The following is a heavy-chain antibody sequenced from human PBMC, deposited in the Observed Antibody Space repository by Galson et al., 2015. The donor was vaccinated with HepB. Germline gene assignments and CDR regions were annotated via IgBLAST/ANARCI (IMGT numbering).Heavy chain of an antibody. CDR1: GFTFTRYA. D-gene: IGHD3-3*01. V-gene: IGHV3-23*01. Sequence: SLRLSCAASGFTFTRYAISWVRQGPGRGLEWVSGIVGSADAAYYADSVRGRFTISRDNSKNTVYLQTNSVRDEDAAVYYCAKGFARPFDSWGQGILVTVSS. J-gene: IGHJ4*02. CDR2: IVGSADAA. CDR3: AKGFARPFDS.